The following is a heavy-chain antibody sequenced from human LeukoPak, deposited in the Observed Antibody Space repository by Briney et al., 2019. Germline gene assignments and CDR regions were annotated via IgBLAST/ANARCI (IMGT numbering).Heavy chain of an antibody. CDR1: GFTFSSYG. J-gene: IGHJ4*02. CDR2: IWYDGSHK. CDR3: ARDLLLWFGELSGDSDY. D-gene: IGHD3-10*01. Sequence: GGSLRLSCAASGFTFSSYGMHWVRQAPGKGLELVAVIWYDGSHKYYADSVKGRFTISRDNSKNTLHLQMNSLRAEDTAVYYCARDLLLWFGELSGDSDYWGQGTLVTVSS. V-gene: IGHV3-33*01.